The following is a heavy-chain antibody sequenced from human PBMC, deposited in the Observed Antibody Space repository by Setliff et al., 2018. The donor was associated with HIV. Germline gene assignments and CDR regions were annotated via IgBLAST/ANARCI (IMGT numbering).Heavy chain of an antibody. CDR2: INPDSGDT. D-gene: IGHD3-9*01. CDR3: ATLDQDFHSRAFDSFDI. J-gene: IGHJ3*02. V-gene: IGHV1-2*02. CDR1: GYTFTGYF. Sequence: ASVKVSCKTSGYTFTGYFMHWVRQAPGQGLEWMGWINPDSGDTNSAQKFQDRLTMTRDSSINTAYMKLSRLRSDDTAMYYCATLDQDFHSRAFDSFDIWGQGTLVTVSS.